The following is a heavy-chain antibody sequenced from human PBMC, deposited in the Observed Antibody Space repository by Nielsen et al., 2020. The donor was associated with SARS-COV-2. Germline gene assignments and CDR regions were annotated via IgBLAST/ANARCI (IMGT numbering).Heavy chain of an antibody. CDR3: ATTGYCSGGSCYSSAFYYGMDV. D-gene: IGHD2-15*01. J-gene: IGHJ6*02. CDR2: INPSGGST. Sequence: ASVKVSCKASGYTFTSYYMHWVRQAPGQGLEWMGIINPSGGSTSYAQKFQGRVTMTRDTSTSTVYMELSSLRSEDTAVYYCATTGYCSGGSCYSSAFYYGMDVWGQGTTVTVSS. CDR1: GYTFTSYY. V-gene: IGHV1-46*01.